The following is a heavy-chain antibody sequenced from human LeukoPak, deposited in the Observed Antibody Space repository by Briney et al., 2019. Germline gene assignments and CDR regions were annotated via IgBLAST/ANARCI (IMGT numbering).Heavy chain of an antibody. CDR1: GFTFNKYS. D-gene: IGHD4-17*01. Sequence: LSGGSLRLSCAASGFTFNKYSMNWVRQAPGKGLEWVSYISSSPTTILYADTVKGRFTISRDNANHSLYLQMNSLRAEDTAMYYCARDPSGDSDYGYWGQGTLVTVSS. CDR2: ISSSPTTI. J-gene: IGHJ4*02. V-gene: IGHV3-48*01. CDR3: ARDPSGDSDYGY.